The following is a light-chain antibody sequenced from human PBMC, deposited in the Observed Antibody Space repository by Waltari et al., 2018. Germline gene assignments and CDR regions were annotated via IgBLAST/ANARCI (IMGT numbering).Light chain of an antibody. CDR1: SSDVGGYNY. CDR2: EVS. CDR3: SSYAGSIYV. Sequence: QSALTQPPSASGSPGQSVTISCTGTSSDVGGYNYVSWFQQHPGKAPKLIIYEVSQRPSGVPDRFSGSKSGNTASLTVSGLQAEDEADYYCSSYAGSIYVFGTGTKVTVL. J-gene: IGLJ1*01. V-gene: IGLV2-8*01.